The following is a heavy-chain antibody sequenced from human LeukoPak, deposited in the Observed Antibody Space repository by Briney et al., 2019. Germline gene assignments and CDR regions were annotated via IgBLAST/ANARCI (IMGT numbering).Heavy chain of an antibody. V-gene: IGHV4-59*08. CDR1: GGSIRSYY. CDR3: ARRRGRGYDLPSKYYFDY. D-gene: IGHD5-12*01. J-gene: IGHJ4*02. CDR2: IYYGGST. Sequence: SSETLSLTCTVSGGSIRSYYWSWIRQPPGKGLEWIGYIYYGGSTNYNPSLKSRVTISVDTSRNQFSLKLSSVTAADTAVYYCARRRGRGYDLPSKYYFDYWGQGTLVTVSS.